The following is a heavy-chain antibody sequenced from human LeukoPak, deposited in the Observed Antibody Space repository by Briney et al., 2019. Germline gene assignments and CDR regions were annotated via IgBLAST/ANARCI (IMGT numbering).Heavy chain of an antibody. CDR1: GYSISSGYY. J-gene: IGHJ4*02. V-gene: IGHV4-38-2*01. CDR3: ARRGRLWFGELLYETGTEYYFDY. CDR2: IYHSGST. Sequence: PSETLSLTCAVSGYSISSGYYWGWIRPPPGKGLAWIGSIYHSGSTYYNPSLKSRVTISVDTSKNQFSLKLSSVTAADTAVYYCARRGRLWFGELLYETGTEYYFDYWGQGTLVTVSS. D-gene: IGHD3-10*01.